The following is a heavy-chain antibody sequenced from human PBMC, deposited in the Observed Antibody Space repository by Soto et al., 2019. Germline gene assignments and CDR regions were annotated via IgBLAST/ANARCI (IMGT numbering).Heavy chain of an antibody. Sequence: QVRLVESGGGLVKPGGXLRLSCAASGFIFSDYYMAWVRQAPGKGLEWVSYTDSSSNHINYADSVRGRFTISRDNAKNSLFLQMNSLRAEDTAVYYCTRGNYGLDYWGQGALVTVSS. CDR2: TDSSSNHI. J-gene: IGHJ4*02. V-gene: IGHV3-11*05. CDR1: GFIFSDYY. D-gene: IGHD3-16*01. CDR3: TRGNYGLDY.